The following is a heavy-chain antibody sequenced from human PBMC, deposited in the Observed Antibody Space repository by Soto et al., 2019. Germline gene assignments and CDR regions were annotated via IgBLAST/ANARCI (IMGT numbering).Heavy chain of an antibody. D-gene: IGHD3-10*01. Sequence: GSLVKVSCKASGYSFTKYHMHWVRQAPGQGLEWMGWINPGSGVTNQAQKFQGRVTMTRDTSITTTYMELNSLTSDDTAVYYCARVAGNKKARFDTWGQGALVTVAS. CDR1: GYSFTKYH. CDR2: INPGSGVT. CDR3: ARVAGNKKARFDT. V-gene: IGHV1-2*02. J-gene: IGHJ4*02.